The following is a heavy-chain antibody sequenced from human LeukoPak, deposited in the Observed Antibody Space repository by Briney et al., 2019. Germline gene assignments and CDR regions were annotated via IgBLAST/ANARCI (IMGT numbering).Heavy chain of an antibody. CDR2: IKKKGDGGTT. CDR3: TTVTMVRDYDY. V-gene: IGHV3-15*01. D-gene: IGHD3-10*01. Sequence: GGSLRLSCAASGFPFSDDWMSWVRQAPGKGLEWVGRIKKKGDGGTTDYAAPVKGRLTISRDDSKNMLYLEMNNLKIEDTAVYYCTTVTMVRDYDYWGQGTLVTVSS. CDR1: GFPFSDDW. J-gene: IGHJ4*02.